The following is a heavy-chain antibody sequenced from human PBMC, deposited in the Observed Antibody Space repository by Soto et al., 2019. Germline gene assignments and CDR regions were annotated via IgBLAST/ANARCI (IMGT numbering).Heavy chain of an antibody. CDR3: AMSKYTSSSVY. CDR1: GFSFSSYS. V-gene: IGHV3-21*04. D-gene: IGHD6-6*01. J-gene: IGHJ4*02. Sequence: EVQLEESGGGLVKPGGSLRLSCAASGFSFSSYSMKWVRQAPGKGLEWVSSISNSGSTIYYTDSVKGRFTISRDNAKNSLYLQMNSLRAEDTAVYYCAMSKYTSSSVYWGQGTLVTVSS. CDR2: ISNSGSTI.